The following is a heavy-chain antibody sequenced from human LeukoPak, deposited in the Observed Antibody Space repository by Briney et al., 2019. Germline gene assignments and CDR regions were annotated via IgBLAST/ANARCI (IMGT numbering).Heavy chain of an antibody. CDR3: ARGLNYGGSGYSFDS. J-gene: IGHJ4*02. CDR2: IYYTGIT. Sequence: SETLPLTCTVSGASITSSNYYWLWLRQPPGKGLEWIVSIYYTGITYYNLSLKSRVTISVDTSNYQCSLRLSSVTAADTAVYYCARGLNYGGSGYSFDSWGPGTLVTVSS. D-gene: IGHD3-22*01. CDR1: GASITSSNYY. V-gene: IGHV4-39*07.